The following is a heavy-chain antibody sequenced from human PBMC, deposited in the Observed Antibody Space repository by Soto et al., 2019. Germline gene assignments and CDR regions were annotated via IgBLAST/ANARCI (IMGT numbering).Heavy chain of an antibody. Sequence: QAQLVQSGAEVKEPGASVKVSCKASGYTFTGYGITWVRQAPGQGLEGMGWASPLSATTNYAPKFQGRVTMTTDTSTNMAYMELRSLRSDDTAVYYCARGGTAEADFWGQGTLVTVSS. D-gene: IGHD2-21*02. CDR1: GYTFTGYG. CDR2: ASPLSATT. CDR3: ARGGTAEADF. V-gene: IGHV1-18*01. J-gene: IGHJ4*02.